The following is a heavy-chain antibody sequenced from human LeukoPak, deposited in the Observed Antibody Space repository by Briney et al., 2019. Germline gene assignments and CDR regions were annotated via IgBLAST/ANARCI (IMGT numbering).Heavy chain of an antibody. CDR2: ISAYNGNT. Sequence: GASVKVSCKASGYTFTSYGISWVRQAPGQGLEWVGWISAYNGNTNYAQKLQGRVTMTTDTSTSTAYMELRSLRSDDTAVYYCARALSYWSQNWGSPFDYWGQGTLVTVSS. CDR3: ARALSYWSQNWGSPFDY. D-gene: IGHD7-27*01. CDR1: GYTFTSYG. J-gene: IGHJ4*02. V-gene: IGHV1-18*01.